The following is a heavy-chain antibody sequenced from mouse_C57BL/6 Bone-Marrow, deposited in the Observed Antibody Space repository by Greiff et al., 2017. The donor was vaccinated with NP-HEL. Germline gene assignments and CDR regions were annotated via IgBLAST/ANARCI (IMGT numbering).Heavy chain of an antibody. CDR3: ARSAFYYYGSRRFAY. CDR2: INPGSGGT. Sequence: VQLQQSGAELVRPGTSVKVSCKASGYAFTNYLIEWVKQRPGQGLEWIGVINPGSGGTNYNEKFKGKATLTADKSSSTAYMQLSSLTSEDSAAYFCARSAFYYYGSRRFAYWGQGTLVTVSA. J-gene: IGHJ3*01. V-gene: IGHV1-54*01. CDR1: GYAFTNYL. D-gene: IGHD1-1*01.